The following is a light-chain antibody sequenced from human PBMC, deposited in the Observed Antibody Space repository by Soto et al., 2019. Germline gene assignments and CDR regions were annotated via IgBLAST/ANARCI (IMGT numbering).Light chain of an antibody. J-gene: IGLJ2*01. CDR1: SSNIGSNT. Sequence: QAVVTQPPSASGTPGQRVSMSCSGSSSNIGSNTVNWYQQFPGTAPKLLIYGNTNRPSGGPDRFSGSKSGTSASLAITGLQAEDEADYYCQSYDSSLSGVVFGGGTKLTVL. CDR3: QSYDSSLSGVV. CDR2: GNT. V-gene: IGLV1-44*01.